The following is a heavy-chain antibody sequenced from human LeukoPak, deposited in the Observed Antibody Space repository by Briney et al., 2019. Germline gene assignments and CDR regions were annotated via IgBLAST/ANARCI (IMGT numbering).Heavy chain of an antibody. Sequence: GGSLRLSCAASGFTFSSSWMHWVRQAPEKGLVWVSRINSDGSSTSYADSVKGRFTISRDNAKNTLFLQMNSLRVEDTAVYYCAKEGRSLQTYWGQGTLVTVSS. CDR3: AKEGRSLQTY. D-gene: IGHD5-24*01. J-gene: IGHJ4*02. CDR1: GFTFSSSW. CDR2: INSDGSST. V-gene: IGHV3-74*01.